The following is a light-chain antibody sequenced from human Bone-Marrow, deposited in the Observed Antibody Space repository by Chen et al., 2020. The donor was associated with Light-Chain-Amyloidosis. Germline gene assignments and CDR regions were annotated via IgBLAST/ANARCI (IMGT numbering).Light chain of an antibody. J-gene: IGKJ1*01. CDR3: QQYDSSRWT. CDR1: QSVSSAF. V-gene: IGKV3-20*01. CDR2: GAS. Sequence: EIVLTQSPGTLSLSPGERATLSCRASQSVSSAFLSWYQQNPGQAPRLLIYGASSRATAIPDRLSGSGSGTDFTLTISRLEPEDFAMYYCQQYDSSRWTFGQGTKVEFK.